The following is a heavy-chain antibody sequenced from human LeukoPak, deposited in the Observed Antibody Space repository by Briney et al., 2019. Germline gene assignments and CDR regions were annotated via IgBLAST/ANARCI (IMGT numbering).Heavy chain of an antibody. CDR3: ARDSSEFRSLLFH. CDR2: ITPMFGTS. D-gene: IGHD1-14*01. CDR1: GGTFSRHS. J-gene: IGHJ1*01. Sequence: SVKVSCKASGGTFSRHSISWVRQSPGQGLEWMGGITPMFGTSNYAQKFQGRVTITADESTSTAYMELSSLRSEDPAVYYCARDSSEFRSLLFHWGQGTLVTVSS. V-gene: IGHV1-69*01.